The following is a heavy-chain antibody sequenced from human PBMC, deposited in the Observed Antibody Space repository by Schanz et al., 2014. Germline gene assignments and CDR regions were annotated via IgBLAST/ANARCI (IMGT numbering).Heavy chain of an antibody. CDR2: FNDGGVNK. J-gene: IGHJ4*02. CDR1: GFSLDIFA. V-gene: IGHV3-23*04. Sequence: EVQLVESGGGLVQPGGSLRLSCATSGFSLDIFAVSWVRQAPGKGLEWVSSFNDGGVNKYYADSVKGRFTVSRDNSKNTLYLQLNSLRAEDTAVYYCARGGPAYYFDDWGQGTLVTVSS. CDR3: ARGGPAYYFDD.